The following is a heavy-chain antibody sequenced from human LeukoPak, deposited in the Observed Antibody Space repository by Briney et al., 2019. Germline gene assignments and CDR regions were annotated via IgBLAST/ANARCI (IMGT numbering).Heavy chain of an antibody. J-gene: IGHJ4*02. CDR1: GGTFSSYA. D-gene: IGHD2-2*01. CDR2: IIPIFGTA. CDR3: ASEQGYCSSTSCANFDY. Sequence: SVKVSCKASGGTFSSYAISWVRQAPGQGLEWMGGIIPIFGTANYAQKFQGRVTITADESTSTAYMELSSLRSEDTAVYYCASEQGYCSSTSCANFDYWGQGTLVTVSS. V-gene: IGHV1-69*13.